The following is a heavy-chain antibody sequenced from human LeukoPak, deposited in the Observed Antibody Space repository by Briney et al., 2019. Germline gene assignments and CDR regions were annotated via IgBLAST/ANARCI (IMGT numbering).Heavy chain of an antibody. Sequence: SQTLSLTCVISGDSVSSNSVAWNWIRQSPSRGLEWLGNTYYRSKWYNDYAASVISRITINPDTSKNQFSLQLNSVTPEDTAVYYCARGVSYSFDHWGQGTLVTVSS. J-gene: IGHJ4*02. D-gene: IGHD2-8*01. V-gene: IGHV6-1*01. CDR2: TYYRSKWYN. CDR1: GDSVSSNSVA. CDR3: ARGVSYSFDH.